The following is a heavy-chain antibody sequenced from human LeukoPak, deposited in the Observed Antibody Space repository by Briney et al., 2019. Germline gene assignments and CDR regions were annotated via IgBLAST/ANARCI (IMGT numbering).Heavy chain of an antibody. J-gene: IGHJ4*02. Sequence: GGSLRLSCAASGFTFSDYYMSWIRQAPGKGLEWVSYISSSSSYTNYADSVNGRFTISRDNAKNSLYLQMNSLRAEDTAVYYCARDGSDGSGSYYWGQGTLVTVSS. V-gene: IGHV3-11*06. CDR1: GFTFSDYY. D-gene: IGHD3-10*01. CDR3: ARDGSDGSGSYY. CDR2: ISSSSSYT.